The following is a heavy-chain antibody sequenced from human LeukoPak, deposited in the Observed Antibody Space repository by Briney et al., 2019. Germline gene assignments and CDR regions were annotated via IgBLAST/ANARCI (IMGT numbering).Heavy chain of an antibody. Sequence: GGPLRLSCAASGFTFSSHAMSWVRQAPGKGLEWVSAISGSGGSTYYADSVKGRFTISRDNSKNTLYLQMNSLRAEDTAVYYCAKAAGRGYNYGDYFDYWGQGTLVTVSS. CDR1: GFTFSSHA. D-gene: IGHD5-18*01. CDR3: AKAAGRGYNYGDYFDY. V-gene: IGHV3-23*01. J-gene: IGHJ4*02. CDR2: ISGSGGST.